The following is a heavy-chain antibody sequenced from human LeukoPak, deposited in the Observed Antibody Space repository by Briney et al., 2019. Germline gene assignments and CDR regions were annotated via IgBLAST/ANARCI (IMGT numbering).Heavy chain of an antibody. V-gene: IGHV4-31*03. CDR1: GGSISSGGYY. J-gene: IGHJ4*02. CDR3: ARDTHYYDSSGYYRFDY. Sequence: SETLSLTCTVSGGSISSGGYYWSWIRQHPGKGLEWIGYIYYSGSTYYNPSLKSRVTMSVDTSKNQFSLKLSSVTAADTAVYYCARDTHYYDSSGYYRFDYWGQGTLVTVSS. D-gene: IGHD3-22*01. CDR2: IYYSGST.